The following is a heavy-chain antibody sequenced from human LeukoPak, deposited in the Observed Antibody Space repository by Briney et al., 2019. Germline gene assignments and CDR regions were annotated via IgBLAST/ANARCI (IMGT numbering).Heavy chain of an antibody. J-gene: IGHJ6*02. V-gene: IGHV3-9*01. Sequence: GGSLRLSCAASVFTFNDYPMHWVRQAPGKGLEWFYAISWNSGSIGYADSVKGRFTISRDNAKNSLYLQMNGLRAEDTAMYYCAKDRGIFGVDNYDMDVWGQGTTVTVSS. D-gene: IGHD3-3*01. CDR3: AKDRGIFGVDNYDMDV. CDR2: ISWNSGSI. CDR1: VFTFNDYP.